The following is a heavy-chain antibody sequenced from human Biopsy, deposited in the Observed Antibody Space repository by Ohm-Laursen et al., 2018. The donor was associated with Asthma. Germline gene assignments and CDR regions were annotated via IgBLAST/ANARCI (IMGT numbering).Heavy chain of an antibody. CDR1: GFTFSSYG. V-gene: IGHV3-33*01. CDR3: ARVRFCSSTNCFNCFDS. D-gene: IGHD2-2*01. CDR2: IWYDGNQK. J-gene: IGHJ4*02. Sequence: SLRLSCAASGFTFSSYGMHWVRQAPGKGLEWVALIWYDGNQKVYADSVKGRFTISRDNSKNTVYLQMNSLSAEDTAVYFCARVRFCSSTNCFNCFDSWGQGTLVTVSS.